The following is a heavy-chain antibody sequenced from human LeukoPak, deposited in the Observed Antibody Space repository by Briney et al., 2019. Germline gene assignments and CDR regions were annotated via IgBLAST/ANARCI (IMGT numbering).Heavy chain of an antibody. J-gene: IGHJ3*02. Sequence: GASVKVSCKASGYTFTSYYMHWVRQAPGQGLEWMGIINPSGGTTRYAQKFQGRVTMTRDTSTSTVYMELSSLRSEDTAVYYCARPDCIAAAGTCAFDIWGQGTMVTVSS. CDR3: ARPDCIAAAGTCAFDI. CDR1: GYTFTSYY. V-gene: IGHV1-46*01. D-gene: IGHD6-13*01. CDR2: INPSGGTT.